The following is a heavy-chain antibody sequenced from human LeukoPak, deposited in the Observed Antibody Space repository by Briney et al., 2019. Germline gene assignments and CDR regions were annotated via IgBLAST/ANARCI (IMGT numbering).Heavy chain of an antibody. D-gene: IGHD2-2*01. Sequence: SETLSLTCAVYGGSFSGYYWSWIRQPPGKGLEWIGEINHSGSTNYNPSLKSRVTISVDTSKNQFSLKLSSVTAADTAAYYCASYSPVGDCSSTSCYSYDYWGQGTLVTVSS. V-gene: IGHV4-34*01. J-gene: IGHJ4*02. CDR3: ASYSPVGDCSSTSCYSYDY. CDR1: GGSFSGYY. CDR2: INHSGST.